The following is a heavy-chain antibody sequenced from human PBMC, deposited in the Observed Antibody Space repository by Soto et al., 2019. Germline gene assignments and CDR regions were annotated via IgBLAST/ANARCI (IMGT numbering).Heavy chain of an antibody. V-gene: IGHV4-39*01. J-gene: IGHJ4*02. CDR1: GISVSTSDYY. Sequence: PSETLSLTCTVSGISVSTSDYYWGWVRQPPGKGLDWIGNISYSGSTFYNPSLRSRVTLSVDTSKNQFSLRLNSVTAADTAVYFCAGFVVPASRNSDFDYWGQGXLFTVPS. D-gene: IGHD2-15*01. CDR3: AGFVVPASRNSDFDY. CDR2: ISYSGST.